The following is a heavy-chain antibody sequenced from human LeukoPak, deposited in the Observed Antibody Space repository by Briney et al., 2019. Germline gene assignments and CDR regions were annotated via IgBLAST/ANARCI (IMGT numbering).Heavy chain of an antibody. CDR3: ARGAGYCSSTSCLSGPDY. D-gene: IGHD2-2*03. V-gene: IGHV4-34*01. Sequence: PSETLSLTCAVYGGSFSGYYWSWIRQPPGKGLEWIGEINHSGSTNYNPSLKSRVTISVDTSKNQFSLKLSSVTAADTAVHYCARGAGYCSSTSCLSGPDYWGQGTLVTVSS. CDR1: GGSFSGYY. J-gene: IGHJ4*02. CDR2: INHSGST.